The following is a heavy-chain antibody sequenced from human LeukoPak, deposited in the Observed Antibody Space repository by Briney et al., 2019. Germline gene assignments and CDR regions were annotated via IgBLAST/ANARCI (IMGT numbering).Heavy chain of an antibody. D-gene: IGHD3-9*01. Sequence: ASVKDLFKASGYTFTRYGISWVRQAPGQGLEWMGWISAYNGNTNYAQKLQGRVTMTTDTSTSTAYMELRSLRSDDTAVYYCARYRYDILTGYYASLDYWGQRRLLSVSS. CDR3: ARYRYDILTGYYASLDY. V-gene: IGHV1-18*01. CDR2: ISAYNGNT. CDR1: GYTFTRYG. J-gene: IGHJ4*02.